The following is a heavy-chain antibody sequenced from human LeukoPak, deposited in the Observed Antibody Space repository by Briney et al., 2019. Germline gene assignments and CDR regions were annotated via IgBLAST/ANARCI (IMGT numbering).Heavy chain of an antibody. V-gene: IGHV1-2*02. CDR1: GYTFTGYY. CDR3: ARDAPRRVAAAGTFDY. D-gene: IGHD6-13*01. Sequence: ASVKVSCKASGYTFTGYYMHWVRQAPGQGLEWMGWINPNSGGTNYAQKFQGRVTMTRDTSISTAYMELSRLRSDDTAVYYCARDAPRRVAAAGTFDYWGQGTLVTVSS. CDR2: INPNSGGT. J-gene: IGHJ4*02.